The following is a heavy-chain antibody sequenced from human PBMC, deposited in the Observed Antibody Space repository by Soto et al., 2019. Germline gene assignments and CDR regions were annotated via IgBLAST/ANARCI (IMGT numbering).Heavy chain of an antibody. CDR1: GFTFSSYG. Sequence: QVQLVESGGGVVQPGRSLRLSCAASGFTFSSYGMHWVRQAPGKGLEWVAVIWYDGSNKYYADSVKGRFTISRDNSKNTLYLQMNSLRAEDTAVYYCARDPERSSGSLRLDYWGQGTLVTVSS. V-gene: IGHV3-33*01. CDR2: IWYDGSNK. CDR3: ARDPERSSGSLRLDY. J-gene: IGHJ4*02. D-gene: IGHD3-22*01.